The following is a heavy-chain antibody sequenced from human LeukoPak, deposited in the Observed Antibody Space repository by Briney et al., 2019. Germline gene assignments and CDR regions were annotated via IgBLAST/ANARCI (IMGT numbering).Heavy chain of an antibody. CDR3: ARQGPADEFDY. CDR1: GFTVSSDY. Sequence: GGSLRLSCTASGFTVSSDYMSWVRQAPGKGLEWVSVVYSGGNTYYADSVKGRFTISRDNSKNTLYLQMNSLRAEDTAVYYCARQGPADEFDYWGQGTLVTVSS. V-gene: IGHV3-66*04. CDR2: VYSGGNT. D-gene: IGHD2-2*01. J-gene: IGHJ4*02.